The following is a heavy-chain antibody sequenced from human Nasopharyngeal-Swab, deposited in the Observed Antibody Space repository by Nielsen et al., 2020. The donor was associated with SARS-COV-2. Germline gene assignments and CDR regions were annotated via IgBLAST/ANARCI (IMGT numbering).Heavy chain of an antibody. CDR1: GFTFSSYS. CDR3: VGNNWNYGGVGY. Sequence: GGSLRLSCAASGFTFSSYSMNWVRQAPGKGLEWVSSIRSSSSYIYYADSVKGRFTISRDNAKNSLYLQMNSLRAEDTAVYYCVGNNWNYGGVGYWGQGTLVTVSS. V-gene: IGHV3-21*01. CDR2: IRSSSSYI. J-gene: IGHJ4*02. D-gene: IGHD1-7*01.